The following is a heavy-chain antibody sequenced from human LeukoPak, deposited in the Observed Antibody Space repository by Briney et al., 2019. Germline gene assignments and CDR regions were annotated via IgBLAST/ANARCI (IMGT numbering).Heavy chain of an antibody. CDR2: IYYSGST. CDR3: ARHGVFCSSTSCYSHWYFDL. D-gene: IGHD2-2*01. V-gene: IGHV4-39*01. J-gene: IGHJ2*01. Sequence: PSETLSLTCTVSGGSISSSSYHWGWIRQPPGKGLEWIGSIYYSGSTYYNPSLKSRVTISVDTSKNQFSLKLSSVTAADTAVYYCARHGVFCSSTSCYSHWYFDLWGRGTLVTVSS. CDR1: GGSISSSSYH.